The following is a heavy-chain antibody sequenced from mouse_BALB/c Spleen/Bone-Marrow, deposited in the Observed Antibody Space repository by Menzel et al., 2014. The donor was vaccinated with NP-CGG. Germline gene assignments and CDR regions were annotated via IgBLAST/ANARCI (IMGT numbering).Heavy chain of an antibody. CDR2: IWGDGST. CDR3: AKQDYYRYDYAMDY. Sequence: MMLVESGTGLVAPSQSLSITCTVSGFSSTSYGVVWVRQPPGKGLEWLGVIWGDGSTNYHSALISRLSISKDNSKSQVFLKLNSLQTDDTATYYCAKQDYYRYDYAMDYWGQGTSVTVSS. J-gene: IGHJ4*01. V-gene: IGHV2-3*01. D-gene: IGHD2-14*01. CDR1: GFSSTSYG.